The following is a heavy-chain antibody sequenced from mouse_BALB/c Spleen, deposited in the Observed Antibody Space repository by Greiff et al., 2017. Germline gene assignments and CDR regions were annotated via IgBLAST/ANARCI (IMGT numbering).Heavy chain of an antibody. CDR3: ARRLITTATRAMDY. CDR2: INPSNGRT. CDR1: GYTFTSYW. Sequence: QVQLQQPGAELVKPGASVKLSCKASGYTFTSYWMHWVKQRPGQGLEWIGEINPSNGRTNYNEKFKSKATLTVDKSSSTAYMQLSSLTSEDSAVYYCARRLITTATRAMDYWGQGTSVTVSS. J-gene: IGHJ4*01. D-gene: IGHD1-2*01. V-gene: IGHV1S81*02.